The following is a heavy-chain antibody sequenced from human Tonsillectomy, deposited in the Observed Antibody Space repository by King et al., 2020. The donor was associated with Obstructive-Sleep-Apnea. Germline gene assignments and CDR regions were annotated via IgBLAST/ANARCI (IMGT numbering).Heavy chain of an antibody. CDR3: ARARSSWFIDY. D-gene: IGHD6-13*01. CDR1: GFTFNSYW. V-gene: IGHV3-7*03. CDR2: IKQHGSEK. Sequence: VQLVESGGGLVQPGGSLRLSCAASGFTFNSYWMTWVRQAPGKGLEWVANIKQHGSEKYYVDSVKGRFTIPRDNAKNSLSLQLNSLRVEGTAVYYCARARSSWFIDYWGQGTLVTVSS. J-gene: IGHJ4*02.